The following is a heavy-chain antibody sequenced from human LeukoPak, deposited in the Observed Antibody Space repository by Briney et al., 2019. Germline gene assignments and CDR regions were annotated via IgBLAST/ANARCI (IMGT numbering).Heavy chain of an antibody. D-gene: IGHD3-16*01. V-gene: IGHV1-2*02. CDR1: GYTFTGYY. CDR3: ARMRLPGGVAFDI. J-gene: IGHJ3*02. CDR2: INPNSGGT. Sequence: ASVKVSCKASGYTFTGYYMHWVRQAPGQGLEWMGWINPNSGGTNYAQKFQGRVTMTRDTSISTAYMELSRLRSDDTAVYYCARMRLPGGVAFDIWGQGTMVTVSS.